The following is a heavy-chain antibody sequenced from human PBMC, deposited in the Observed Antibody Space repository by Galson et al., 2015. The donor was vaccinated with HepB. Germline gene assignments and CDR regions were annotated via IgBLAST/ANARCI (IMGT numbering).Heavy chain of an antibody. V-gene: IGHV3-53*01. Sequence: SLRLSCAASEFSLSNYAMSWVRQAPGKGLEWVSVIYSGGSTYYADSVKGRFTISRDNSKNTLYLQMNSLRAEDTAVYYCARDRYWGQGTLVTVSS. CDR3: ARDRY. CDR1: EFSLSNYA. CDR2: IYSGGST. J-gene: IGHJ4*02.